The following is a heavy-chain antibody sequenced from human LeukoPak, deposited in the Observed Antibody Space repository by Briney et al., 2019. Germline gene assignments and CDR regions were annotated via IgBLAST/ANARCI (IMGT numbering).Heavy chain of an antibody. J-gene: IGHJ4*02. CDR3: ARSYGDYGNFDY. D-gene: IGHD4-17*01. Sequence: PSETLSLTCTVSGGSICSYYWSWIRQPPGKGLEWIGYIYYSGSTNYNPSLKSRVTMSVDASKNQFSLRLSSVTAADTAVYYCARSYGDYGNFDYWGQGTLVTVSS. V-gene: IGHV4-59*01. CDR1: GGSICSYY. CDR2: IYYSGST.